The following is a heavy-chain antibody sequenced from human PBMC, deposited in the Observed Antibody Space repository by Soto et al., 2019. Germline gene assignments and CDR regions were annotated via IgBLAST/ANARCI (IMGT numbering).Heavy chain of an antibody. J-gene: IGHJ4*02. D-gene: IGHD3-22*01. CDR3: AHSATYYYDSSGYYYGY. V-gene: IGHV2-5*01. CDR2: IYWNDDK. CDR1: GFSLSTSGVG. Sequence: QITLKESGPTLVKPTQTLTLTCTFSGFSLSTSGVGVGWIRQPPGKALEWLALIYWNDDKRYSPSLKSRLTITQDTSKNQVVLTMTNMDPVDTATYYCAHSATYYYDSSGYYYGYWGQGTLVTVSS.